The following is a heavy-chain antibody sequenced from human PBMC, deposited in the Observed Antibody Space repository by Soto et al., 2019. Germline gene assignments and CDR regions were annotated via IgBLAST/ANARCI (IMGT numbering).Heavy chain of an antibody. CDR3: AQTGVGATKHDAFDT. V-gene: IGHV3-23*01. CDR2: ISGSGGST. J-gene: IGHJ3*02. CDR1: GFTFSSYA. D-gene: IGHD1-26*01. Sequence: GGSLRLSCAASGFTFSSYAMSWVRQAPGKGLEWVSAISGSGGSTYYADSVKGRFTISRDNSKNTLYLQMNSLRAEDTAVYYCAQTGVGATKHDAFDTWGPGTMATVSS.